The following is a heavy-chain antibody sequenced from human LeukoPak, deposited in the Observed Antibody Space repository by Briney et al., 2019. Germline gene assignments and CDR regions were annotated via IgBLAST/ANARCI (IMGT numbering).Heavy chain of an antibody. CDR3: ARGVPSGIAVAGTIDYYYGMDV. Sequence: PSETLSLTCAVYGGSFSGYYWSWIRQPPGKGLEWIGEINHSGSTNYNPSHKSRVTISVDTSKNQFSLKLSSVTAADTAVYYCARGVPSGIAVAGTIDYYYGMDVWGQGTTVTVSS. J-gene: IGHJ6*02. CDR1: GGSFSGYY. CDR2: INHSGST. V-gene: IGHV4-34*01. D-gene: IGHD6-19*01.